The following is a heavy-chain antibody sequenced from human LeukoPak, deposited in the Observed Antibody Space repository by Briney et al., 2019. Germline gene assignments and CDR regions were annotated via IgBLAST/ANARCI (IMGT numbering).Heavy chain of an antibody. D-gene: IGHD5-18*01. J-gene: IGHJ4*02. Sequence: GGSLRLSCAASGFTVSSYSMNWVRQAPGKGLEWVSYISSSSTIYYADSVKGRFTISRDNAKNSLYLQMNSLRAEDTAVYYCATDSGSSYGSSNYWGQGTLVTVSS. CDR1: GFTVSSYS. V-gene: IGHV3-48*01. CDR3: ATDSGSSYGSSNY. CDR2: ISSSSTI.